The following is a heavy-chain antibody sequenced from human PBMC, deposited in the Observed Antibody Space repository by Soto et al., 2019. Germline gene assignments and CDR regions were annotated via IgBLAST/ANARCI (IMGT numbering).Heavy chain of an antibody. D-gene: IGHD6-13*01. J-gene: IGHJ4*02. Sequence: KTSETLSLTCSVSGASVSIGDAYLTWLRQRPGRSLERSGRIHCLGPPLYTRALRRPVTVSIDTSKNHFSLNVLFGTAAVTAVYFCERMTAGNSRHYLDYWGQGYLVNVSS. CDR1: GASVSIGDAY. CDR2: IHCLGPP. V-gene: IGHV4-31*01. CDR3: ERMTAGNSRHYLDY.